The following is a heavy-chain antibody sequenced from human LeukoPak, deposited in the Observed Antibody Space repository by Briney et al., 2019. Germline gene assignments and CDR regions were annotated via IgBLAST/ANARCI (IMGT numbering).Heavy chain of an antibody. J-gene: IGHJ4*02. CDR3: ARFYYGSGNYRKFDY. Sequence: GASVKVSCKASGYTLTNHYMHWVRQAPGQGFEWMGQINPSGGSTTYAQKFQGRVTMTRGTSTSTVYMELSSLEPEDTAVYYCARFYYGSGNYRKFDYWGQGTLVTVSS. D-gene: IGHD3-10*01. V-gene: IGHV1-46*01. CDR2: INPSGGST. CDR1: GYTLTNHY.